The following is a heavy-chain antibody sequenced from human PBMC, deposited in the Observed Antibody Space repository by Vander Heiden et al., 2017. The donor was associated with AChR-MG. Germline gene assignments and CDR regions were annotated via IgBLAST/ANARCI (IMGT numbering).Heavy chain of an antibody. D-gene: IGHD3-10*01. CDR2: IYSGGST. Sequence: DVQLVESGGGLVQPGGSLRLSCAASGFSVSTNYMSWVRQATGKGQDAGSVIYSGGSTYYPDSVKGRFTISRDNSKNTLYLQMNSLRAEDTAVYYCARDSSYYHTCDIWGQGTMGTVSS. CDR3: ARDSSYYHTCDI. V-gene: IGHV3-66*01. J-gene: IGHJ3*02. CDR1: GFSVSTNY.